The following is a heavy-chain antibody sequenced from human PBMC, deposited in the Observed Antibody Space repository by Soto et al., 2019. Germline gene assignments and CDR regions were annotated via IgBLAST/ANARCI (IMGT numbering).Heavy chain of an antibody. J-gene: IGHJ1*01. D-gene: IGHD6-13*01. CDR3: ARVRSGYSSSGQH. Sequence: ASVKVSCKASGYTFTSYGISWVRQAPGQGLEWMGWISAYSGNTNYAQKLQGRVTMTTGTSTSTAYMELRSLRSDDTAVYYCARVRSGYSSSGQHWGHGTLVTVSS. CDR2: ISAYSGNT. CDR1: GYTFTSYG. V-gene: IGHV1-18*01.